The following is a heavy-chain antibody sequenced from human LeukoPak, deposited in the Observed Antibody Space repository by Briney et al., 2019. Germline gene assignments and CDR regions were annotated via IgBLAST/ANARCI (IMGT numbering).Heavy chain of an antibody. V-gene: IGHV1-69*05. D-gene: IGHD3/OR15-3a*01. J-gene: IGHJ4*02. Sequence: SVKVSCKASGGTFSSYAISWVRQAPGQGLEWMGRIIPIFGTASYAQKFQGRVTITTDESTSTAYMELSSLRSEDTAVYYCAREPMYDFSGYFDYWGQGTLVTVSS. CDR3: AREPMYDFSGYFDY. CDR1: GGTFSSYA. CDR2: IIPIFGTA.